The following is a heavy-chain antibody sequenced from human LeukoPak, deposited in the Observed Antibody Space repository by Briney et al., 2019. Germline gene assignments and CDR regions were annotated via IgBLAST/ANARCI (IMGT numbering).Heavy chain of an antibody. D-gene: IGHD1-7*01. CDR2: INPNSGGT. CDR3: ARDSTRTGLNYPPAADY. Sequence: ASVKVSCKASGYTFTGYYVHWVRQAPGQGLEWMGWINPNSGGTNYAQKFQGRVTMTRDTSISTAYMELSRLRSDDTAVYYCARDSTRTGLNYPPAADYWGQGTLVTVSS. J-gene: IGHJ4*02. V-gene: IGHV1-2*02. CDR1: GYTFTGYY.